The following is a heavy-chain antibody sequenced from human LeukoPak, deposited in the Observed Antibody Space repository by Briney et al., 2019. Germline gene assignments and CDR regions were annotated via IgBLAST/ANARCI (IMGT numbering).Heavy chain of an antibody. CDR1: GFTFSSYW. CDR2: INSDGSST. J-gene: IGHJ4*02. CDR3: ARGKWELPWNY. D-gene: IGHD1-26*01. V-gene: IGHV3-74*01. Sequence: PGGSLRLSCAASGFTFSSYWMHWVRHAPGKGLVWVSRINSDGSSTSYADSVKGRFTISRDNAKNTLYLQMNSLRAEDTAVYYCARGKWELPWNYWGQGTLVTVSS.